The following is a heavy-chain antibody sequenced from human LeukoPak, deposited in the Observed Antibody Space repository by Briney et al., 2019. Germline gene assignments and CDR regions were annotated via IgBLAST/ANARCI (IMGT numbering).Heavy chain of an antibody. V-gene: IGHV1-24*01. Sequence: GASVKVSCKVSGNTLSELSIHWVRQAPGKGLEWMGGFDPEDGETLYAQKFQARVTMTEDTSTETAYMELSSLRAEDTALYYCAKDRRFLAATPDAFDIWGQGTMVTVSS. D-gene: IGHD6-19*01. J-gene: IGHJ3*02. CDR3: AKDRRFLAATPDAFDI. CDR1: GNTLSELS. CDR2: FDPEDGET.